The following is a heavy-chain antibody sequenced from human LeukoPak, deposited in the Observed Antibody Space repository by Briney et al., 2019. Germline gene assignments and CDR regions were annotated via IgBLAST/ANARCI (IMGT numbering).Heavy chain of an antibody. D-gene: IGHD1-14*01. Sequence: SETLSLTCTVSGGSIRSGSYYWSWMRQPAGNGLEWIGYIYYSGSTNYNPSLKSRVTISVDTSKNQFSLKLSSVTAADTAVYYCATGAGDFDHWGQGTLVTVSS. V-gene: IGHV4-61*10. J-gene: IGHJ4*02. CDR2: IYYSGST. CDR1: GGSIRSGSYY. CDR3: ATGAGDFDH.